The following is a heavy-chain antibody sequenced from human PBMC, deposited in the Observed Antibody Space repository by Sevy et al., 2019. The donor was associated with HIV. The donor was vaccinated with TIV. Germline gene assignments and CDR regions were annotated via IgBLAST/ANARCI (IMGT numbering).Heavy chain of an antibody. CDR3: ARGGHLPIDGFDL. CDR1: GYSFHSYW. D-gene: IGHD2-15*01. Sequence: GESLKISCQASGYSFHSYWIGWVRQRPAKGLEWVGIIFPGNSDTRSSPSFQGQVTISGDKSINTAYLQWNSLQASDTAVYYCARGGHLPIDGFDLWGQGTKVTVSS. V-gene: IGHV5-51*01. J-gene: IGHJ3*01. CDR2: IFPGNSDT.